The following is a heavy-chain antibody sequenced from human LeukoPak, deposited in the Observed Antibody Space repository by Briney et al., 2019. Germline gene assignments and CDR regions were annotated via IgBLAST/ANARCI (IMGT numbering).Heavy chain of an antibody. V-gene: IGHV3-9*01. CDR1: GFPFDDYG. CDR2: ISWNSGII. J-gene: IGHJ4*02. Sequence: PGRSLRLSCVASGFPFDDYGMFWVRHSPGKGLEWVSSISWNSGIIDYADSVKGRFTISRDNAKNSLYLQMNSLRVEDTALYYCANFGRPQQLVPFDYWGQGTLVTVSS. CDR3: ANFGRPQQLVPFDY. D-gene: IGHD6-13*01.